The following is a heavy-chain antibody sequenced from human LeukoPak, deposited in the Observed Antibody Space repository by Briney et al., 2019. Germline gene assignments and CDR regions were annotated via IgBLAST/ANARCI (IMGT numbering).Heavy chain of an antibody. J-gene: IGHJ4*02. CDR1: GGTFSSYA. CDR2: IIPIFGTA. CDR3: ARAYLGRNTPFDY. Sequence: GASVKVSCKASGGTFSSYAISWVRQAPGQGLEWMGRIIPIFGTANYAQKFQGRVTITTDESTSTAYMELSSLGSEDTAVYYCARAYLGRNTPFDYWGQGTLVTVSS. V-gene: IGHV1-69*05. D-gene: IGHD1/OR15-1a*01.